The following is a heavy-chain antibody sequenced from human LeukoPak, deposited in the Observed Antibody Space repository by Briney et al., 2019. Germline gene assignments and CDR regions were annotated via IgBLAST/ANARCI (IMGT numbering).Heavy chain of an antibody. CDR2: ISGSGGST. CDR3: AKVGPYCSSTSCYVYYYYYMDV. J-gene: IGHJ6*03. D-gene: IGHD2-2*01. Sequence: GGSLRLSCAASGFTFSSYGMSWVRQAPGKGLEWVSSISGSGGSTYYADSVKGRFTISRGNSKNTLYLQMNSLRAEDTAVYYCAKVGPYCSSTSCYVYYYYYMDVWGKGTTVTISS. CDR1: GFTFSSYG. V-gene: IGHV3-23*01.